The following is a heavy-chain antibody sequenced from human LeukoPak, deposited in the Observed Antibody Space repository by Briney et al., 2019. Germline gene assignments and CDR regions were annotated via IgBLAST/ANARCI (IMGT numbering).Heavy chain of an antibody. V-gene: IGHV3-74*01. CDR3: ATTGSGSYYDY. Sequence: GGSLRLSCTVSGFTVSSNSMSWVRQVPGKGLEWVSRINDDETSTTYAESVKGRFTISRDNAKNTLFLQMNSLRAEDTAVYYCATTGSGSYYDYWGQGTLVTVSS. D-gene: IGHD1-26*01. CDR1: GFTVSSNS. CDR2: INDDETST. J-gene: IGHJ4*02.